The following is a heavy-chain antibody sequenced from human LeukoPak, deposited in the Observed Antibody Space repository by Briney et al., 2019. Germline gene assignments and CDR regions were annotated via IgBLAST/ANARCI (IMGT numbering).Heavy chain of an antibody. Sequence: ASVKVSFKASGYTFTSYYMHWVRQAPGQGLEWMGIINPSGGSTSYAQKFQGRVTMTRDTSTSTVYMELSSLRSEDTAVYYCASKRVATIRGPYYYYGMDVWGQGTTVTVSS. CDR1: GYTFTSYY. CDR2: INPSGGST. CDR3: ASKRVATIRGPYYYYGMDV. D-gene: IGHD5-12*01. V-gene: IGHV1-46*01. J-gene: IGHJ6*02.